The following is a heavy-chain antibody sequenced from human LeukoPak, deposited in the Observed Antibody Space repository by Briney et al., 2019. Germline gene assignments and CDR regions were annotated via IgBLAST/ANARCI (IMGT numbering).Heavy chain of an antibody. CDR1: GGSISSYY. J-gene: IGHJ6*03. CDR3: LGNDYGENYYMDV. CDR2: LYTSGST. D-gene: IGHD4-17*01. Sequence: PSETLSLTCTASGGSISSYYWSWIRQPAGKGLEWIGCLYTSGSTNYNPSLKSRVTMSLDTSKNQFSLKLSSVTAADTAVYYCLGNDYGENYYMDVWGEGTTVTISS. V-gene: IGHV4-4*07.